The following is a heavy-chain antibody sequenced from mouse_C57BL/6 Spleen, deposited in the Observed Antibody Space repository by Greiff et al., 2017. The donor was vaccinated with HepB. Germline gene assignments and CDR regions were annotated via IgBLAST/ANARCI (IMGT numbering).Heavy chain of an antibody. V-gene: IGHV5-4*01. J-gene: IGHJ2*01. CDR3: AREGDDGYSFDY. CDR2: ISDGGSYT. CDR1: GFTFSSYA. Sequence: EVNLVESGGGLVKPGGSLKLSCAASGFTFSSYAMSWVRQTPEKRLEWVATISDGGSYTYYPDNVKGRFTISRDNAKNNLYLQMSHLKSEDTAMYYCAREGDDGYSFDYWGQGTTLTVSS. D-gene: IGHD2-3*01.